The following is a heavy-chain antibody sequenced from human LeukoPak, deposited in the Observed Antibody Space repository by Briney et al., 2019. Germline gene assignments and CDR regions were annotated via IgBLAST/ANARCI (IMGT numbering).Heavy chain of an antibody. D-gene: IGHD6-13*01. Sequence: PSETLSLTCTVSGGSISSGSYYWSWIRQPAGKGLEWIGYIYYSGSTNYNPSLKSRVTISVDTSKNQFSLKLSSVTAADTAVYYCARQRKYSSSWYFDYWGQGTLVTVSS. CDR1: GGSISSGSYY. J-gene: IGHJ4*02. CDR3: ARQRKYSSSWYFDY. V-gene: IGHV4-61*10. CDR2: IYYSGST.